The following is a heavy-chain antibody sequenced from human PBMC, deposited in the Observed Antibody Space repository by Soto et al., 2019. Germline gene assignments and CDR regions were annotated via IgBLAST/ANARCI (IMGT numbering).Heavy chain of an antibody. J-gene: IGHJ6*02. D-gene: IGHD2-2*01. V-gene: IGHV1-18*01. CDR2: ISAYNGNT. CDR3: ARIGYCISTSCYLGYYYYYYGMDV. CDR1: GYTFTSYG. Sequence: ASVKVSCKASGYTFTSYGISWVRQAPGQGLEWMGWISAYNGNTNYAQKLQGRVTMTTDTSTSTAYMELRSLRSDDTAVYYCARIGYCISTSCYLGYYYYYYGMDVWGQGTTVTVSS.